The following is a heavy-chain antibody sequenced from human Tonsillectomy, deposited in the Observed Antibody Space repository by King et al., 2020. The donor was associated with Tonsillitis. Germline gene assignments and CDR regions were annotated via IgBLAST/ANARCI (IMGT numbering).Heavy chain of an antibody. CDR1: GFKFIDAW. CDR2: IKSKGSGGTT. CDR3: TWNHDFFYRMDV. J-gene: IGHJ6*02. Sequence: VQLVESGGGLVKPGGSLRLSCAASGFKFIDAWMSWVRQAPGKGLEWVGRIKSKGSGGTTDYAAPVKGRFTISRDDSRNTVYLQMNSLKSEDTAVYYCTWNHDFFYRMDVWGQGTTVTVSS. D-gene: IGHD1-14*01. V-gene: IGHV3-15*01.